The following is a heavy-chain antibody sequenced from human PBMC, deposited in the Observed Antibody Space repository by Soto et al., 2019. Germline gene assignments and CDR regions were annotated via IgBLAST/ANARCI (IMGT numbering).Heavy chain of an antibody. CDR3: ATDGDCTNGVCPAYYFDY. CDR1: GGTVGSYA. Sequence: QVQLVQSGAEVKKPGSSVKVSCKASGGTVGSYAISWVRQAPGQGLEWMGGIIPIFGTANYAQKFQGRVTVTADESTSTAYMELSSLRSEDTAVYYCATDGDCTNGVCPAYYFDYWGQGTLVTVSS. D-gene: IGHD2-8*01. V-gene: IGHV1-69*12. J-gene: IGHJ4*02. CDR2: IIPIFGTA.